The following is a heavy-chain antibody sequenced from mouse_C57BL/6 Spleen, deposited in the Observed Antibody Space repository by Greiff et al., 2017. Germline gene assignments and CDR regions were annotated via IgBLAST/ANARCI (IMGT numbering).Heavy chain of an antibody. Sequence: EVQLVESGPGLVKPSQSLSLTCSVTGYSITSGYYWNWIRQFPGNKLEWMGYISYDGSNNYNPSLKNRISITRDTSKNQFFLKLNSVTTEDTATYYCARGSDWFAYWGQGTLVTVSA. D-gene: IGHD3-1*01. CDR2: ISYDGSN. CDR3: ARGSDWFAY. CDR1: GYSITSGYY. V-gene: IGHV3-6*01. J-gene: IGHJ3*01.